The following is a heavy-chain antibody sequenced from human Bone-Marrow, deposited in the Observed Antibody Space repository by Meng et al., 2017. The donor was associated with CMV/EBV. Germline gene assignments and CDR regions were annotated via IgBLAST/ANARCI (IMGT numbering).Heavy chain of an antibody. V-gene: IGHV3-74*01. CDR1: GFTINYYW. J-gene: IGHJ3*02. Sequence: GGSLRLTCAASGFTINYYWMHWVRQAPGKGLVWVCNSDGRTIHYADFVKGRFTISRDNAKNTLYLEMHSLRADDTAVYYCVREAGSAPTLGAFDISGQGTMVTVSS. D-gene: IGHD3-10*01. CDR2: NSDGRTI. CDR3: VREAGSAPTLGAFDI.